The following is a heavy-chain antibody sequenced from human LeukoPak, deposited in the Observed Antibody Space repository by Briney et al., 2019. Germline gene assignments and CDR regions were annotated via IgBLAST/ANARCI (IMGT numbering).Heavy chain of an antibody. J-gene: IGHJ5*02. Sequence: SETLSLTCTVSGGSISGYYWSWIRQPPGKGLEWIGYIYYSGSTNYNPSLKSRVTISVDTSKNQFSLKLSSVTAADTAVYYCARDLGYSYPEGWFDPWGQGTLVTVSS. CDR2: IYYSGST. V-gene: IGHV4-59*01. CDR3: ARDLGYSYPEGWFDP. CDR1: GGSISGYY. D-gene: IGHD5-18*01.